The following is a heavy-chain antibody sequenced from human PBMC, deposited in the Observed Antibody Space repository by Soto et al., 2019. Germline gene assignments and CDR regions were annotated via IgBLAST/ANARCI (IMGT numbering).Heavy chain of an antibody. J-gene: IGHJ4*02. Sequence: SLKVSCKASGGSFSRYAISWVRQAPGQGLEWMGGIIPIFGTANYAQKFQGRVTITADESTSTAYMELSSLRSEDTAVYYCARLGGKYSSYDYWGQGTLVTVSS. D-gene: IGHD6-19*01. CDR3: ARLGGKYSSYDY. CDR2: IIPIFGTA. V-gene: IGHV1-69*13. CDR1: GGSFSRYA.